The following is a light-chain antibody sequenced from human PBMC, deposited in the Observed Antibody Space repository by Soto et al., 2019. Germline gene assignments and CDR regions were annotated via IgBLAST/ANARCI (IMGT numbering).Light chain of an antibody. CDR3: QNYHLALGT. CDR1: QDIINH. J-gene: IGKJ5*01. CDR2: GAS. Sequence: DIQMTQSPSSLSASVGDTVTITCRASQDIINHLAWYQQRPGKVPNLLIYGASTLHSGVPSRFRGSGSGTHFTLTISSLQPEDGANYYCQNYHLALGTFGQGTRLEIK. V-gene: IGKV1-27*01.